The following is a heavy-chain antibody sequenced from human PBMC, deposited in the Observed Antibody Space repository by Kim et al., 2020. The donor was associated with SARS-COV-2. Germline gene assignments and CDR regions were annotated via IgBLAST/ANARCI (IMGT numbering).Heavy chain of an antibody. CDR1: GYTLTELS. CDR2: FDPEDGET. J-gene: IGHJ5*02. D-gene: IGHD3-10*01. Sequence: ASVKVSCKVSGYTLTELSMHWVRQAPGKGLEWMGGFDPEDGETIYAQKFQGRVTMTEDTSTDTAYMELSSLRSEDTAVYYCATSSPYYYGSGWFDPWGQGTLVTFSS. V-gene: IGHV1-24*01. CDR3: ATSSPYYYGSGWFDP.